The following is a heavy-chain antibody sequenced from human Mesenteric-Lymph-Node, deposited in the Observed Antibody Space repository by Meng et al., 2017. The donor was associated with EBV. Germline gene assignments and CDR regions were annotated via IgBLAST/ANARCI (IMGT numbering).Heavy chain of an antibody. V-gene: IGHV4-4*02. CDR1: GGPIISSHW. Sequence: QVQLQESGPGLVKPSGXLSLTCAVPGGPIISSHWWRWVRQPPGKGLEWMGEIFDSGNTNDNPSLKSRVSISADKSKNEFSLNLRSVTAEDTAVYYCARGGGIYRSSWYGEIDSWGQGTLVTVSS. D-gene: IGHD6-13*01. CDR3: ARGGGIYRSSWYGEIDS. CDR2: IFDSGNT. J-gene: IGHJ4*02.